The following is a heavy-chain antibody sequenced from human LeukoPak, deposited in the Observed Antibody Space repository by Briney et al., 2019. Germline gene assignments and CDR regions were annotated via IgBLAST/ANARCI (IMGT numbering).Heavy chain of an antibody. Sequence: SETLSLTCTVSGGSISHYYRSWIRQPAGMGLEWIGRIHASGNTNYSPSLKTRVTMSVDTSKNQFSVKVTSVTAADTAVYFCARERGSGWYDMAFDYWGQGALVTVSS. V-gene: IGHV4-4*07. CDR1: GGSISHYY. D-gene: IGHD6-13*01. J-gene: IGHJ4*02. CDR3: ARERGSGWYDMAFDY. CDR2: IHASGNT.